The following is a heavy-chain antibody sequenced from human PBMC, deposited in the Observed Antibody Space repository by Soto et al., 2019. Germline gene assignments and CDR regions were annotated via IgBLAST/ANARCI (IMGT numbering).Heavy chain of an antibody. CDR3: ACRCSGYDRGVYYYYGMDV. D-gene: IGHD5-12*01. CDR2: IIPILGIA. Sequence: QVQLVQSGAEVKKPGSSVKVSCKASGGTFSSYTISWVRQAPGQGLEWMGRIIPILGIANYAQKFQGRVTMNADNSTSTADRELSSLRSEDTAVYYWACRCSGYDRGVYYYYGMDVWGQGTTVTVSS. J-gene: IGHJ6*02. V-gene: IGHV1-69*02. CDR1: GGTFSSYT.